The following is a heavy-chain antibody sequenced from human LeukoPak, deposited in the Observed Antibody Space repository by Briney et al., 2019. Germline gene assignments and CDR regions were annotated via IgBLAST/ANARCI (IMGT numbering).Heavy chain of an antibody. D-gene: IGHD6-19*01. CDR2: ISGDGGST. Sequence: GGSLRLSCAASGFTFDDYATHWVRQAPGKGLEWVSLISGDGGSTYYADSVKGRFTISRDNSKNSLYLQMNSLGTEDTALYYCAKDRFVVAGDNYFDYWGQGTLVTVSS. J-gene: IGHJ4*02. V-gene: IGHV3-43*02. CDR1: GFTFDDYA. CDR3: AKDRFVVAGDNYFDY.